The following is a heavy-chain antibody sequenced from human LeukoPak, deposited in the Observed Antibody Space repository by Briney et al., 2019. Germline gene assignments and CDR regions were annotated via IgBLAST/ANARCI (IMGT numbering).Heavy chain of an antibody. V-gene: IGHV3-30-3*01. CDR3: ARDPRQLVQEYYFDY. J-gene: IGHJ4*02. Sequence: PGRSLRLSCAASGFTFSSCAMHWVRQAPGKGLEWVAVISYDGSNKYYADSVKGRFTISRDNSKNTLYLQMNSLRAEDTTVYYCARDPRQLVQEYYFDYWGQGTLVTVSS. CDR1: GFTFSSCA. D-gene: IGHD6-13*01. CDR2: ISYDGSNK.